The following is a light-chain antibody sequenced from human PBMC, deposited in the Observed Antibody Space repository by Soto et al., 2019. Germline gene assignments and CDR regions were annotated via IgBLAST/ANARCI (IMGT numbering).Light chain of an antibody. Sequence: DIQMTQSPATLSASVGDRVTITCRASQSLSGWLAWYQQKPGKAPKLLIYDASSLESGVPSRFSGSGSGTEFALTISSLQPDDFATYYCQQYNSYPWTFGQVTKVEIK. J-gene: IGKJ1*01. V-gene: IGKV1-5*01. CDR2: DAS. CDR1: QSLSGW. CDR3: QQYNSYPWT.